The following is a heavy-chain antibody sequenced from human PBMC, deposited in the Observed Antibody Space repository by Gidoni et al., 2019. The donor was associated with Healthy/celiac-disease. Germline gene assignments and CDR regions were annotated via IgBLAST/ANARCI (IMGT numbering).Heavy chain of an antibody. J-gene: IGHJ4*02. CDR1: GGSISSGSYY. CDR2: IYTSGST. V-gene: IGHV4-61*02. Sequence: QVQLQESVPGLVKPSQTLSLTCPVSGGSISSGSYYWSWIRQPAGKGLEWIGRIYTSGSTNYNPSLKSRVTISVDTSKNQFSLKLSSVTAADTAVYYCARDLAVAGYFDYWGQGTLVTVSS. D-gene: IGHD6-19*01. CDR3: ARDLAVAGYFDY.